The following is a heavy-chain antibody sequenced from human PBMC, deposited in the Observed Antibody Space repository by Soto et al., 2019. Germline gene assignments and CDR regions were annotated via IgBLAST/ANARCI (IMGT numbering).Heavy chain of an antibody. J-gene: IGHJ4*02. CDR1: GGSISSGDYY. CDR2: IYYSGNT. Sequence: SETLSLTCTVSGGSISSGDYYWNWIRQHPGQGLEYIGYIYYSGNTYYNPSLKSRVTISVDTSKNQFSLKLTSVTAADTAVYYCAHTPPKWGPAAPFDFWGQGTLVTVS. CDR3: AHTPPKWGPAAPFDF. D-gene: IGHD2-2*01. V-gene: IGHV4-31*03.